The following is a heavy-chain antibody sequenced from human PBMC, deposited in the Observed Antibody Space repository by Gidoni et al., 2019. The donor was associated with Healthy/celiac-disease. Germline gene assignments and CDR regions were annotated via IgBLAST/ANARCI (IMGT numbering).Heavy chain of an antibody. CDR3: AKEGVTGYWYFDL. V-gene: IGHV3-23*01. CDR2: ISASGGST. D-gene: IGHD1-20*01. Sequence: EVQLLESGGGLVRPGGSLSLSCAPPGFPFSNYAMSWVPQAPGKGLEWVSLISASGGSTYDADSVKGRFTISRDNSKNTLYLQMNSLRAEDTAVDYCAKEGVTGYWYFDLWGRGTLVTVSS. CDR1: GFPFSNYA. J-gene: IGHJ2*01.